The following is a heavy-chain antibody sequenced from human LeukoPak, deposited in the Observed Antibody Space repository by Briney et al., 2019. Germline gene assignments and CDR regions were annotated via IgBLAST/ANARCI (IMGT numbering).Heavy chain of an antibody. CDR3: ARGRGLYPHDYGDYKRTLSVYGMDV. CDR2: IIPIFGTA. D-gene: IGHD4-17*01. Sequence: SVKVSCKASGGTFSIYAISWVRQAPGQGLEWMGGIIPIFGTANYAQKFQGRVTIAADESTSTAYMELSSLRSEDTAVYYCARGRGLYPHDYGDYKRTLSVYGMDVWGQGTTVTVSS. V-gene: IGHV1-69*01. CDR1: GGTFSIYA. J-gene: IGHJ6*02.